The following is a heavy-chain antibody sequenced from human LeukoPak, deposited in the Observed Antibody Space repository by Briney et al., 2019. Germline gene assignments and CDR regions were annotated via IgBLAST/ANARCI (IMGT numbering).Heavy chain of an antibody. CDR2: ISYDGSNK. D-gene: IGHD6-13*01. CDR1: GFTFSSYG. J-gene: IGHJ3*02. Sequence: PGGSLRLSCAASGFTFSSYGMHWVRQAPGKGLEWVAVISYDGSNKYYADSVKDRFTISRDNSKNTLYLQMNSLRAEDTAVYYCAKGGQQQLVGAFDIWGQGTMVTVSS. V-gene: IGHV3-30*18. CDR3: AKGGQQQLVGAFDI.